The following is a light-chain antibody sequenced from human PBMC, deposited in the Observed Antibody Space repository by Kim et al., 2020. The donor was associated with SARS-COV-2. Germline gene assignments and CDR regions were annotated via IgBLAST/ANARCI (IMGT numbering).Light chain of an antibody. CDR3: QKDNSAPWT. CDR1: QDISDS. Sequence: VSVGDRVTITCRASQDISDSLAWYQQKPGKVPQLLIYAAFASQSGVPSRVSGSGSGTDFTLTISSLQPEDVANYYGQKDNSAPWTFGQGTKVDIK. J-gene: IGKJ1*01. V-gene: IGKV1-27*01. CDR2: AAF.